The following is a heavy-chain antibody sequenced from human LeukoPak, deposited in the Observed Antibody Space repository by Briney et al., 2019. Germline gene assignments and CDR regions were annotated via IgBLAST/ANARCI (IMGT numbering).Heavy chain of an antibody. Sequence: PGGSLRLSCAASGFTFGSYSMNWVRQAPGKGLEWVSSISSSSSYIYYADSVKGRFTISRDNAKNSLYLQMNSLRAEDTAVYYCARDWNDYYYYGMDVWGQGTTVTVSS. J-gene: IGHJ6*02. V-gene: IGHV3-21*01. D-gene: IGHD1-1*01. CDR2: ISSSSSYI. CDR1: GFTFGSYS. CDR3: ARDWNDYYYYGMDV.